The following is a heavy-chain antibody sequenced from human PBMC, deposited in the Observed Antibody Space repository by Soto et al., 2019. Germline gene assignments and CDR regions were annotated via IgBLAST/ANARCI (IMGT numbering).Heavy chain of an antibody. CDR1: GFTFSPHG. CDR3: VRADSSGYWYYFDY. Sequence: SVKLSFTASGFTFSPHGISWVRQAPGQGLEWMGWISAYNGNTNYAQKFQGRVTMTTDTSTRTAYMELRSLRSDDTAVYYCVRADSSGYWYYFDYWGQGTLVTVSS. CDR2: ISAYNGNT. V-gene: IGHV1-18*01. D-gene: IGHD3-22*01. J-gene: IGHJ4*02.